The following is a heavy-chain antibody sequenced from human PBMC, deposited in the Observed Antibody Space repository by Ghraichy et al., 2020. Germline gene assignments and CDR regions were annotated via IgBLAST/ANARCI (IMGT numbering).Heavy chain of an antibody. Sequence: GESLNISCAASGFTFSSYRMNWVRQAPGKGLEWVSFISSSSSYIYYADSVKGRFTIPRDNAKNSLYLQMNSLRAEDTAVYYCARDPGYCSGGRCYGDAFDTWGQGTMVTVSS. CDR3: ARDPGYCSGGRCYGDAFDT. CDR2: ISSSSSYI. J-gene: IGHJ3*02. V-gene: IGHV3-21*01. CDR1: GFTFSSYR. D-gene: IGHD2-15*01.